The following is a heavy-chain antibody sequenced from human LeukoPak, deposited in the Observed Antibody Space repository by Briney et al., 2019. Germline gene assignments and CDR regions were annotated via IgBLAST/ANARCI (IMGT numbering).Heavy chain of an antibody. D-gene: IGHD2-2*01. CDR2: ISYDGSNK. Sequence: GGSLRLSCAASGFTFSSYAMHWVRQAPGKGLEWVAVISYDGSNKYYADSVKCRFTISRDNSKNTLYLQMNSLRAEDTAVYYCARDSHNEDIVVVPAATGFDYWGQGTLVTVSS. V-gene: IGHV3-30-3*01. CDR1: GFTFSSYA. CDR3: ARDSHNEDIVVVPAATGFDY. J-gene: IGHJ4*02.